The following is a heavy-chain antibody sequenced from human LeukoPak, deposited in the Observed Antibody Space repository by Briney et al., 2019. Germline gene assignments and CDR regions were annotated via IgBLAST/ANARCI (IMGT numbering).Heavy chain of an antibody. D-gene: IGHD2-15*01. CDR1: GFTFSIYT. CDR2: ISSSSSYI. Sequence: PGGSLRLSCAASGFTFSIYTMNWVRQAPGKGLEWVSCISSSSSYIYYADSLKGRFTISRDNAKSSLYLQMNSLRAEDTAVYYCARDGSRHCSGGTCSHFAYWGQGTLVTVSS. J-gene: IGHJ4*02. V-gene: IGHV3-21*01. CDR3: ARDGSRHCSGGTCSHFAY.